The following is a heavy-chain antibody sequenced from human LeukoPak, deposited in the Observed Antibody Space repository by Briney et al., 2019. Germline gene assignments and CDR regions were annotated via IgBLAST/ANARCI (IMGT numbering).Heavy chain of an antibody. CDR3: ASPRALYCSSTSCQTANGAFDI. CDR2: IIPILGIA. D-gene: IGHD2-2*01. V-gene: IGHV1-69*02. CDR1: GGAFSSYT. J-gene: IGHJ3*02. Sequence: SVKVSCKASGGAFSSYTISWVRQAPGQGLGWMGRIIPILGIANYAQKFQGRVTITAAKSTSTAYMELSSLRSEDTAVYYCASPRALYCSSTSCQTANGAFDIWGQGTMVTVSS.